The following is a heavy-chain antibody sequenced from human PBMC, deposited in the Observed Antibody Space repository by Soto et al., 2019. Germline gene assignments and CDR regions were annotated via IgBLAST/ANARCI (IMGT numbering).Heavy chain of an antibody. J-gene: IGHJ4*02. CDR2: TRNKANSYTT. CDR3: TRDIGRTSGYYFDH. Sequence: GGSLRLSCAASGLTSSDHNMDWVRQAPGKGLEWVGRTRNKANSYTTEYAASVKGRFTISRDDSQNSMYLQMNSLKIEDTAVYYCTRDIGRTSGYYFDHWGQGTLVTVSS. CDR1: GLTSSDHN. V-gene: IGHV3-72*01. D-gene: IGHD2-2*01.